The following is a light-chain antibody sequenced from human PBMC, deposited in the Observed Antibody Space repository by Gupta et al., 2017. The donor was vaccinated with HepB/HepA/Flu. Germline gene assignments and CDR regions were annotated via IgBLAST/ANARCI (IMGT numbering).Light chain of an antibody. CDR2: WAS. CDR3: QQEYGHHHIDT. J-gene: IGKJ2*01. CDR1: RSVWDSANHKKY. V-gene: IGKV4-1*01. Sequence: DIVMTQSRDSLAVSLGERATITCKSSRSVWDSANHKKYLAWYQKKPGHPPKLLIYWASTRGYGVTDRFSGSGDGTDFTLTISSRQAEDVAVYYCQQEYGHHHIDTFGQGTKMEI.